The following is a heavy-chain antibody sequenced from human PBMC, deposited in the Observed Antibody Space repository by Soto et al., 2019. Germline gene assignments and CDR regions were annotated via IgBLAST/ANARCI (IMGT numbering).Heavy chain of an antibody. J-gene: IGHJ5*02. CDR3: AHRLYGCISTSCYVWFDP. D-gene: IGHD2-2*01. CDR1: GFSLSTSGVG. V-gene: IGHV2-5*02. Sequence: ESGPTLVNPTQTLTLTCTFSGFSLSTSGVGVGWIRQPPGKALEWLALIYWDDDKRYSPSLKSRLTITKDTSKNQVVLTMTNMDPVDTATYYCAHRLYGCISTSCYVWFDPWGQGTLVTVSS. CDR2: IYWDDDK.